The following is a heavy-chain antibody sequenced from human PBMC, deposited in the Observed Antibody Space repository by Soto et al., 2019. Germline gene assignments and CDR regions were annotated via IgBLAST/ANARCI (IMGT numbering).Heavy chain of an antibody. CDR2: IIPMLGTA. D-gene: IGHD3-10*01. Sequence: QVRLVQSGAEVKKPGSSVKVSCKASGGTFSSSALNWVRQAPGQGLEWMGGIIPMLGTANYAQKFQGRVTITADKSTKTAYMELSSLRSEETAVYYCTRGVPSNAYLDYWGQGTVVTVSS. V-gene: IGHV1-69*06. CDR3: TRGVPSNAYLDY. CDR1: GGTFSSSA. J-gene: IGHJ4*02.